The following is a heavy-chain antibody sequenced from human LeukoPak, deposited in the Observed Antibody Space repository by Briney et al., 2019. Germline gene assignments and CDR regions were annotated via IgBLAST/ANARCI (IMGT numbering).Heavy chain of an antibody. D-gene: IGHD3/OR15-3a*01. J-gene: IGHJ4*02. CDR1: GGSISSSSYY. CDR3: TRHFSSGLWTHFDY. V-gene: IGHV4-39*01. Sequence: KPSETLTLTCTVSGGSISSSSYYWGWIRQPPGRGLEWIGGIYYSGSTYYNPSLKSRVTISGDTSKNQFSLRLSSVTAADTAVYYCTRHFSSGLWTHFDYWGRGPLVTVSS. CDR2: IYYSGST.